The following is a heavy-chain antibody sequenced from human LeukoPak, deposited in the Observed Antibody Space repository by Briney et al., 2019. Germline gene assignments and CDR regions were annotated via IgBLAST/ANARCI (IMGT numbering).Heavy chain of an antibody. CDR3: AEGANWFDP. CDR2: IYYSGST. D-gene: IGHD1-26*01. V-gene: IGHV4-38-2*02. J-gene: IGHJ5*02. CDR1: GYSINSGYY. Sequence: PSETLSLTCTVSGYSINSGYYWGWIRQPPGKGLEWFGTIYYSGSTDYNPSLRSRVTMSVDTSKNQFSLKLTSVTAADTAVYYCAEGANWFDPWGQGTLVTVSS.